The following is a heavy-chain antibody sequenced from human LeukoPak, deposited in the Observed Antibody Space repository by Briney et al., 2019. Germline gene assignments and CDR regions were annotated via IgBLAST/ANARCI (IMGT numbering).Heavy chain of an antibody. Sequence: GGSLRLSCAASGFTFSSYWMSWVRHAPGKGLEWVANIKQGGSEKYYVDSVKGRFTISRDNAKNSLYLQMNSLRAEDTAVYYCARNLASGAFDIWGQGTMVTVSS. CDR2: IKQGGSEK. D-gene: IGHD6-25*01. V-gene: IGHV3-7*01. CDR1: GFTFSSYW. CDR3: ARNLASGAFDI. J-gene: IGHJ3*02.